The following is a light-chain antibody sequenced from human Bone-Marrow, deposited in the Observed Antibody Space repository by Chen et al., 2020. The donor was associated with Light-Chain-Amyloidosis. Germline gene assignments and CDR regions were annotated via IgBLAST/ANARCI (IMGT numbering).Light chain of an antibody. CDR2: AAS. CDR3: LQDYFYPPP. J-gene: IGKJ1*01. Sequence: AIQMTQSPSSLSASVGDRVTITCRASQGIRTDLGWYQQKPGKAPKLLIYAASSLESGVPSSFRGGGSDTDFTLTISSLQPEDFATYYCLQDYFYPPPFGQGIKVEIK. CDR1: QGIRTD. V-gene: IGKV1-6*01.